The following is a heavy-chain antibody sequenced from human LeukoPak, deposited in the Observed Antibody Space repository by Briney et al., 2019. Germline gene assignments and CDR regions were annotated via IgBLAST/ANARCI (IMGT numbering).Heavy chain of an antibody. CDR1: GGSISSGSYY. CDR3: ARVGIAAAGHFDY. CDR2: IHSSGST. J-gene: IGHJ4*02. D-gene: IGHD6-13*01. V-gene: IGHV4-61*02. Sequence: SQTLSLTCTVSGGSISSGSYYWSWIRQPAGKGLEWIGRIHSSGSTTYNPSLKSRVTISVDTSKNQFSLKLTSVTAADTAVYYCARVGIAAAGHFDYWGQGTLVTVSS.